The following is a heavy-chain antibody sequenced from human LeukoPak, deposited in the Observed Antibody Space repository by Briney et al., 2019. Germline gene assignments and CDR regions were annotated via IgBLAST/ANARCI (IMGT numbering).Heavy chain of an antibody. CDR1: GDSVSSNSAA. V-gene: IGHV6-1*01. Sequence: SQTLSLTCAISGDSVSSNSAAWNWIRQSPSRGLEWLGRTYYRSEWYNDYAVSVKSRITINPDTSKNQFSLQLNSVTPEDTAVYYCARAESAMVRGVIPIYFDYWGQGTLVTVSS. CDR2: TYYRSEWYN. J-gene: IGHJ4*02. D-gene: IGHD3-10*01. CDR3: ARAESAMVRGVIPIYFDY.